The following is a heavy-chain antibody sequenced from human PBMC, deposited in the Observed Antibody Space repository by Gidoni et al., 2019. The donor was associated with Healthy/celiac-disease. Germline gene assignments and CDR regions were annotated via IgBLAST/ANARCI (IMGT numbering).Heavy chain of an antibody. CDR2: ISSISSYI. Sequence: EVQLVAPGGGLVKPGGSLRLSCAASGFTFSSYSMHWVRQAPGKGLEWVSSISSISSYIYYADSVKGRFTISRDNAKNSLYLQMNSLRAEDTAVYYCARDPQRTGEFDYWGQGTLVTVSS. CDR3: ARDPQRTGEFDY. CDR1: GFTFSSYS. J-gene: IGHJ4*02. D-gene: IGHD7-27*01. V-gene: IGHV3-21*01.